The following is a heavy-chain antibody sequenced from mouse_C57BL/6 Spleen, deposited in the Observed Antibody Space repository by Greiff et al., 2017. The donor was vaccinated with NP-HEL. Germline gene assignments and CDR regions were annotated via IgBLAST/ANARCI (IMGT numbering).Heavy chain of an antibody. CDR1: GFTFSDYG. Sequence: EVKLMESGGGLVKPGGSLKLSCAASGFTFSDYGMHWVRQAPEKGLEWVAYISSGSSTIYYADTVKGRFTISRENAQNTLFLQMTSLRSEDTAMYYCARSNWDYLDYWGHSTTLTVSS. J-gene: IGHJ2*01. CDR2: ISSGSSTI. CDR3: ARSNWDYLDY. V-gene: IGHV5-17*01.